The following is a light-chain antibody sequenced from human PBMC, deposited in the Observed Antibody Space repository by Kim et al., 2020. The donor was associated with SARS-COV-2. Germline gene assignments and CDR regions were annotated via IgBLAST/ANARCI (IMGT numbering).Light chain of an antibody. Sequence: DIQMSQFPSALSASVGDRVTITCRASDNVNIWVAWYQQKPGKVPKVLISRASSLETGVPSRFSGSGSATEFTLTISSLQPDDFATYYCLQYNKLYTYGQGTKLEIK. CDR1: DNVNIW. V-gene: IGKV1-5*03. CDR2: RAS. CDR3: LQYNKLYT. J-gene: IGKJ2*01.